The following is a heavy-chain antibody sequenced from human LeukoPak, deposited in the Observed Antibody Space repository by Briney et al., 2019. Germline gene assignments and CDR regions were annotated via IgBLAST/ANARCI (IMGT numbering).Heavy chain of an antibody. CDR3: ARADYGSGSYSLDY. J-gene: IGHJ4*02. V-gene: IGHV4-30-2*01. CDR2: IYHSGST. Sequence: SQTPSLTCAVSGGSISSGGYSWSWIRQPPGKGLEWIGYIYHSGSTYYNPSLKSRVTISVDRSKNQFSLKLSSVTAADTAVYYCARADYGSGSYSLDYWGQGTLVTVSS. D-gene: IGHD3-10*01. CDR1: GGSISSGGYS.